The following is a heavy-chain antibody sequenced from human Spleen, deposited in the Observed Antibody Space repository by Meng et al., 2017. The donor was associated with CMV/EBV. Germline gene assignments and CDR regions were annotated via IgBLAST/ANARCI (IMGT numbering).Heavy chain of an antibody. CDR1: GFTFSSYA. J-gene: IGHJ4*02. CDR2: ISYDGSNK. CDR3: AREFSAYGYQYYLDY. V-gene: IGHV3-30*04. D-gene: IGHD3-16*02. Sequence: GESLKISCAASGFTFSSYAMHWVRQAPGKGLEWVAVISYDGSNKYYADSVKGRFTISRDNAKSSLYLQLKTLRVEDTAVYYCAREFSAYGYQYYLDYWGPGTVVTVSS.